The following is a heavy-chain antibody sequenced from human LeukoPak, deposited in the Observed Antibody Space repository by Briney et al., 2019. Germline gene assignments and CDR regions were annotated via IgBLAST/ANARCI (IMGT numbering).Heavy chain of an antibody. D-gene: IGHD6-19*01. CDR3: ARVPVAGTLHYYMDV. V-gene: IGHV1-69*13. CDR1: GGTFSSYA. J-gene: IGHJ6*03. Sequence: SVKVSCKASGGTFSSYAISWVRQAPGQGLEWMGGIIPIFGTANYAQKFQGRVTITADESTSTAYMELSSLRSEDTAVYYCARVPVAGTLHYYMDVWGKGTTVTVSS. CDR2: IIPIFGTA.